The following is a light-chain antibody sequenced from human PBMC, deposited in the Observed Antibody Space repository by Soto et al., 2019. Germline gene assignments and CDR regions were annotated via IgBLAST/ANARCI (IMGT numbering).Light chain of an antibody. V-gene: IGKV3-15*01. J-gene: IGKJ1*01. CDR2: GAS. CDR1: QSVSSN. CDR3: QQYNNWPRT. Sequence: EIVMTQSPATLSVSPGERATLSCRASQSVSSNLAWYQQKPGQAPRLLIYGASTRATGIPARFSGSGSGTEFPLTISRLQSEDFAVYYCQQYNNWPRTFGQGTKVEI.